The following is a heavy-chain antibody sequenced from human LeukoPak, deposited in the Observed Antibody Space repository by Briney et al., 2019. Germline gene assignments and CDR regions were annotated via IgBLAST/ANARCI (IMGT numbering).Heavy chain of an antibody. CDR2: IIPILGIA. CDR3: ARRRYCSGGSCLESSYYYYYGMDV. J-gene: IGHJ6*02. V-gene: IGHV1-69*04. D-gene: IGHD2-15*01. CDR1: GGTFSSYA. Sequence: SVKVSCKAPGGTFSSYAISWVRQAPGQGLEWMGRIIPILGIADYAQKFQGRVTITADKSTSTAYMELSSLRSEDTAVYYCARRRYCSGGSCLESSYYYYYGMDVWGQGTTVTVSS.